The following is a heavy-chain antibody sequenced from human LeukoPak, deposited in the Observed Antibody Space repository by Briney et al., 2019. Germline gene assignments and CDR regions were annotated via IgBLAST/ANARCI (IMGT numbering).Heavy chain of an antibody. CDR3: ARVPDWTYVPDY. D-gene: IGHD3-16*01. V-gene: IGHV4-61*02. Sequence: SETPSLTCTVSGGSISSDRFYWTWVRQPAGKGLEWIGRIKSSNTNYNPSLKSRVIISLDTSTNQFSLKLSSLTAADTAVYCCARVPDWTYVPDYWGQGALVTVSS. CDR1: GGSISSDRFY. CDR2: IKSSNT. J-gene: IGHJ4*02.